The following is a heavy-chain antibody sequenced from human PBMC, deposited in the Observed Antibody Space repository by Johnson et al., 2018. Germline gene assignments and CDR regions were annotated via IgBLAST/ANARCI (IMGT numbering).Heavy chain of an antibody. J-gene: IGHJ4*02. CDR1: GFTFNTHG. Sequence: QVQLVESGGAVVQPGRSLRLSCAASGFTFNTHGMHWLRQAPGRGPEWVAFVSHDGSNNFYTDSVKGRFPISRDNSKSTLYLQLNSLRREDTAVYYCAKDLDYWGQGTLVTVSS. CDR3: AKDLDY. CDR2: VSHDGSNN. V-gene: IGHV3-30*18.